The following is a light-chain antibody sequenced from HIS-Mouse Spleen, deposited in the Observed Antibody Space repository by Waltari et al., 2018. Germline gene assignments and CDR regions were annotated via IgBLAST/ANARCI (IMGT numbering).Light chain of an antibody. V-gene: IGLV3-1*01. CDR3: QSYDSISWV. CDR2: QDS. J-gene: IGLJ3*02. Sequence: SYELTQPPSVSVSTGQTASITCSGDKLGVKSACWYQQKPGQSPVLVIYQDSKRPSGIPERFSGSIDSSSNSASLTISGLKTEDEADYYCQSYDSISWVFGGGTKLTVL. CDR1: KLGVKS.